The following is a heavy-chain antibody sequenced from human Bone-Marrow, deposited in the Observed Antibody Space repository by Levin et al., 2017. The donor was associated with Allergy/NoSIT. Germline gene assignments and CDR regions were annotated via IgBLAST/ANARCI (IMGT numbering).Heavy chain of an antibody. CDR3: ARGGAPGAEEGFDY. Sequence: GGSLRLSCAASGIPFSDYYMTWIRQAPGKGLEWVSSIGASSIFTHYADSVKGRFTISRDNAKRSLDPQMDSLKVEDTAIYYCARGGAPGAEEGFDYWGQGTLVIVSS. J-gene: IGHJ4*02. V-gene: IGHV3-11*05. D-gene: IGHD3-16*01. CDR1: GIPFSDYY. CDR2: IGASSIFT.